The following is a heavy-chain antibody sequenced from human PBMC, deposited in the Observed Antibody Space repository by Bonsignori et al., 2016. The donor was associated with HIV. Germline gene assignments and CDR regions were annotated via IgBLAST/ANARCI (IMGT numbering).Heavy chain of an antibody. D-gene: IGHD1-1*01. V-gene: IGHV1-18*01. J-gene: IGHJ4*02. CDR2: SSTYSGNK. CDR3: ARDGEFTSGSMTYYFDY. Sequence: WVRQAPGQAPEWLGWSSTYSGNKNYAQKFQGRLTLTTDTSTNTVYMELRSLRFDDTAVYYCARDGEFTSGSMTYYFDYWGQGTLVTVSS.